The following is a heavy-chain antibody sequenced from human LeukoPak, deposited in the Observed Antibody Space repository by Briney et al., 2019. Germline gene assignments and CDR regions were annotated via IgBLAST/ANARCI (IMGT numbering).Heavy chain of an antibody. D-gene: IGHD3-16*02. CDR1: GGSFSGYY. CDR2: INHSGST. J-gene: IGHJ4*02. V-gene: IGHV4-34*01. Sequence: SETLSLTWAVYGGSFSGYYWSWIRQPPGKGLEWIGEINHSGSTNYNPSLKSRVTISVDTSKNQFSLKLSSVTAADTAVYYCARGRVWGSYRQNFDYWGQGTLVTVSS. CDR3: ARGRVWGSYRQNFDY.